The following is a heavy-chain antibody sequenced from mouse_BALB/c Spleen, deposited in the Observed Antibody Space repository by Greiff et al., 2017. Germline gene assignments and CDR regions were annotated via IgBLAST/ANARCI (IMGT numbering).Heavy chain of an antibody. CDR3: ARGGTTVVAGD. D-gene: IGHD1-1*01. CDR1: GYSITSDYA. J-gene: IGHJ2*01. CDR2: ISYSGST. Sequence: EVQLQESGPGLVKPSQSLSLTCTVTGYSITSDYAWNWIRQFPGNKLEWMGYISYSGSTCYNPSLKSRISITRDTSKNQFFLQLNSVTTEDTATYYCARGGTTVVAGDWGQGTTLTVSS. V-gene: IGHV3-2*02.